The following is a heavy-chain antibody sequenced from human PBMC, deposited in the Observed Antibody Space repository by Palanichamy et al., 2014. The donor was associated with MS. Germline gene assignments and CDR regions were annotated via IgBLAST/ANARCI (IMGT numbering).Heavy chain of an antibody. Sequence: EVQLLESGGGLVQPGGSLRLSCAASGFTFSSYAISWVRQAPGKGLEWVSAISGSGGSTYYADSVKGRFTISRDNSKNTLYLQMNSLRAEDTAVYYCAIRPDIVLVPAAVAPDYWGQGTLVTVSS. CDR1: GFTFSSYA. V-gene: IGHV3-23*01. CDR3: AIRPDIVLVPAAVAPDY. J-gene: IGHJ4*02. D-gene: IGHD2-2*01. CDR2: ISGSGGST.